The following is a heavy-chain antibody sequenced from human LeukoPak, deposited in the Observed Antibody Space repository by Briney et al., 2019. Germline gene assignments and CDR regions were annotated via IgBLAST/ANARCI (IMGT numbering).Heavy chain of an antibody. CDR3: ARARYPYYYGSGSLGY. J-gene: IGHJ4*02. V-gene: IGHV4-59*01. Sequence: PSETLSLTCAVSGGSISSYYWSWIRQPPGKGLEWIGYIYYSGSTNYNPSLKSRVTISVDTSKNQFSLKLSSVTAADMAVYYCARARYPYYYGSGSLGYWGQGTLVTVSS. D-gene: IGHD3-10*01. CDR2: IYYSGST. CDR1: GGSISSYY.